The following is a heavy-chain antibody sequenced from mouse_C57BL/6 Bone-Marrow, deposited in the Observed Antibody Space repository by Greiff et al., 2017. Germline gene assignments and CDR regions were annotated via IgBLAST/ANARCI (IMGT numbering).Heavy chain of an antibody. CDR1: GYTFTDYY. CDR2: IYPGSGNT. D-gene: IGHD2-3*01. CDR3: AREYDGCYVLGYFDV. V-gene: IGHV1-76*01. J-gene: IGHJ1*03. Sequence: VQLQQSGAELVRPGASVKLSCKASGYTFTDYYINWVKQRPGQGLEWIARIYPGSGNTYYNEKFKGKATLTAEKSSRTAYMQLSSLTSEDSAVYFCAREYDGCYVLGYFDVWGTGTTVTVSS.